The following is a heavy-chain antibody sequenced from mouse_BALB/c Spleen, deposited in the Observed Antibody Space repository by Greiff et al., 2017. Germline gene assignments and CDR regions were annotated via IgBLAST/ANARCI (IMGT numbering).Heavy chain of an antibody. D-gene: IGHD2-12*01. V-gene: IGHV5-6*01. CDR3: ASLTCYDFDY. CDR2: ISSGGSYT. J-gene: IGHJ2*01. CDR1: GFTFSSYG. Sequence: EVKLVESGGDLVKPGGSLKLSCAASGFTFSSYGMSWVRQTPDKRLEWVATISSGGSYTYYPDSVKGRFTISRDNANNTLYLQMSSLKSEDTAMYYCASLTCYDFDYWGQGTTHTVSS.